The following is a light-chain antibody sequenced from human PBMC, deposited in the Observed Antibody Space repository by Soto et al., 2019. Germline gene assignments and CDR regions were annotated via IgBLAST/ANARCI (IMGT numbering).Light chain of an antibody. Sequence: IVMTQSPATLSVSPGERATLSCRASQSLRSNLAWYQQKPGQAPRLLIYGASTRATGIPARFSGSGSGTEFTLTINSLQSEDVAVYYCQQYHNWPPLTFGGGTKVEIK. J-gene: IGKJ4*01. CDR2: GAS. CDR1: QSLRSN. V-gene: IGKV3-15*01. CDR3: QQYHNWPPLT.